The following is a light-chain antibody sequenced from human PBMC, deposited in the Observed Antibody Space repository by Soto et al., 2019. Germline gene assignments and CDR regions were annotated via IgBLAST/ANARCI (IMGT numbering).Light chain of an antibody. Sequence: DIVMTQSPDSLAVSLGERATINCKSSQSVLYRSNNKNYLAWYQQKPGQPPKLLIYWASTRESGVPDRFSGRGSGTDFTLTISSLQAEDVAVYYCQQYYPIPYTFGQGTKLEIK. V-gene: IGKV4-1*01. CDR3: QQYYPIPYT. CDR1: QSVLYRSNNKNY. J-gene: IGKJ2*01. CDR2: WAS.